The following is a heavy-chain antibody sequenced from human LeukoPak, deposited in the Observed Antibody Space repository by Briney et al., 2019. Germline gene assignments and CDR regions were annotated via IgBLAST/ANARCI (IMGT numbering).Heavy chain of an antibody. CDR1: GGSISDYF. J-gene: IGHJ3*01. Sequence: SETLSLTCSVSGGSISDYFWGWIRQPPGKGLEWIGHVYYIGKPTCSPSLESRVSISVDTSKNQFSLEPTSVTAADTAVYYCARRFRTGGDLHHDAYDVWGQGTVVTVSS. CDR2: VYYIGKP. D-gene: IGHD3-16*01. CDR3: ARRFRTGGDLHHDAYDV. V-gene: IGHV4-59*12.